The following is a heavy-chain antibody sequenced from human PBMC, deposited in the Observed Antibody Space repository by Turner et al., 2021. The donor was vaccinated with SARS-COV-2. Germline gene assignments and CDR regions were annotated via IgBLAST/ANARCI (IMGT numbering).Heavy chain of an antibody. CDR1: GGTLSIYS. CDR3: ARYCSGGSCYSFGYYYYGMDV. D-gene: IGHD2-15*01. Sequence: VQLVQSGAEVKKPGSSVQVSCKDTGGTLSIYSISWVRQAPGQGLEWMGGIIPIFGTANYAQKFQGRVTITADESTSTAYMELSSLRSEDTAVYYCARYCSGGSCYSFGYYYYGMDVWGQGTTVTVSS. CDR2: IIPIFGTA. J-gene: IGHJ6*02. V-gene: IGHV1-69*01.